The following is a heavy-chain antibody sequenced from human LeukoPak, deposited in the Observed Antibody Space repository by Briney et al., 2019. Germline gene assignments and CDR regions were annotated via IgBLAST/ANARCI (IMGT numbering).Heavy chain of an antibody. V-gene: IGHV4-39*07. CDR3: ARQRGIQYLNFDY. Sequence: SETLSLTCTVSGGSTISTTYYWGWIRQPPGKGLEWIGSIYYSGSTYYNPSLKSRVTISVDTSKNQFSLKLSSVTAADTAVYYCARQRGIQYLNFDYWGQGALVAVSS. CDR1: GGSTISTTYY. J-gene: IGHJ4*02. D-gene: IGHD3-10*01. CDR2: IYYSGST.